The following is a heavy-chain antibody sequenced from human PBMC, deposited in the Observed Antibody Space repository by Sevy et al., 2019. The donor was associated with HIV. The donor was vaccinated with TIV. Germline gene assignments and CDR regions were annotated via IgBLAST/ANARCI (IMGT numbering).Heavy chain of an antibody. CDR3: ARDRPLYYDFWSGGYYYYGMDV. J-gene: IGHJ6*02. CDR1: GFTFSSYW. D-gene: IGHD3-3*01. V-gene: IGHV3-7*01. Sequence: GGSLRLSCAASGFTFSSYWMSWVRLAPGKGLEWVANIKQDGSEKDYVDSVKGRFTISRDNAKNSLYLQMNSLRAEDTAVYYCARDRPLYYDFWSGGYYYYGMDVWGQGTTVTVSS. CDR2: IKQDGSEK.